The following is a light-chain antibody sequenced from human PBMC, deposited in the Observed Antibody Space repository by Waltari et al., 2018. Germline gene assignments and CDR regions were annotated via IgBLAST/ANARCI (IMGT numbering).Light chain of an antibody. CDR3: QHYGRSAIT. J-gene: IGKJ5*01. V-gene: IGKV3-20*01. Sequence: EIVSTQSPVTLSLSPGERATLSCRASESITTNFIAWYQQKPGQAPRLLIHGASIRATGISDFFSGSGSGTDFTLTISRLEPEDFAVYYCQHYGRSAITFGQGTRLDIK. CDR1: ESITTNF. CDR2: GAS.